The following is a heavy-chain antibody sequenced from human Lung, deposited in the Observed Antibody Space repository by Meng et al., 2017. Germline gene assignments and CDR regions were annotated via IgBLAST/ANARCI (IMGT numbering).Heavy chain of an antibody. CDR1: GYTFTSYP. V-gene: IGHV1-3*04. Sequence: QVQLVQSGAEVKKPGASVKVSCKASGYTFTSYPIYWVRQAPGQRPEWMGWNNTGNGAAKYSQKFQGRVTMTRDTSASTAYMELSSLTSEDTATYYCASHPRELPSWGQGTLVTVSS. CDR2: NNTGNGAA. D-gene: IGHD1-26*01. J-gene: IGHJ4*02. CDR3: ASHPRELPS.